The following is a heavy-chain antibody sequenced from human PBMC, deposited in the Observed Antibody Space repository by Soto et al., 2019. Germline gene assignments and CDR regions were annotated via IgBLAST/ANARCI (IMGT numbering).Heavy chain of an antibody. V-gene: IGHV1-24*01. D-gene: IGHD4-4*01. J-gene: IGHJ6*03. CDR2: FDPEDGET. Sequence: ASVKVSCKVSGYTLTELSMHWVRQAPGKGLEWMGGFDPEDGETIYAQKFQGRVTMTEDTSTDTAYMELSSLGSEDTAVYYCATSPSNYYYYYYMDVWGKGTTVTVSS. CDR1: GYTLTELS. CDR3: ATSPSNYYYYYYMDV.